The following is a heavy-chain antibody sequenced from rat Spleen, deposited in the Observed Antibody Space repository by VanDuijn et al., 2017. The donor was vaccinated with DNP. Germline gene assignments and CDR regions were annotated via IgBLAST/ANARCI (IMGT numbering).Heavy chain of an antibody. D-gene: IGHD1-11*01. CDR1: GFNFNDYW. CDR2: INKDSSTI. J-gene: IGHJ2*01. Sequence: EVKLVESGGGLVQPGRSLKLSCAASGFNFNDYWMGWVRQAPGKGLEWIGEINKDSSTISYTPSLKEKITISRDNAQNTLYLQMSKLGSEDTAIYYGAKGPNYGGWSDYFDYWGQGVMVTVSS. V-gene: IGHV4-2*01. CDR3: AKGPNYGGWSDYFDY.